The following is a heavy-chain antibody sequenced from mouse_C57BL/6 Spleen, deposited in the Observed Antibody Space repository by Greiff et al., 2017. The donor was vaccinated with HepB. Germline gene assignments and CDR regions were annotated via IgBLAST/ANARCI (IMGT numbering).Heavy chain of an antibody. D-gene: IGHD1-1*01. CDR1: GFSFNTYA. J-gene: IGHJ3*01. Sequence: EVQLVESGGGLVQPKGSLKLSCAASGFSFNTYAMNWVRQAPGKGLEWVARIRSKSNNYATYYADSVKDRFTISRDDSESMLYLQMNNLKTEDTAMYYCVRQDYGTLFAYWGQGTLVTVSA. CDR3: VRQDYGTLFAY. V-gene: IGHV10-1*01. CDR2: IRSKSNNYAT.